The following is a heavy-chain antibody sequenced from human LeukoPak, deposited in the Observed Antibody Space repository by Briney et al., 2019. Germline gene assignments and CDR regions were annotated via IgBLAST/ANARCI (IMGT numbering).Heavy chain of an antibody. Sequence: ASVKVSCKASGYTFTDYYMHWARQAPGQGLEWMGWINPNSGGTNYAQKFQGRVTMTRDTSISAAYMELSRLRSDDTAVYYCARDSGYCSSTSCITPESFDYWGQGTLVTVSS. CDR3: ARDSGYCSSTSCITPESFDY. V-gene: IGHV1-2*02. D-gene: IGHD2-2*01. J-gene: IGHJ4*02. CDR2: INPNSGGT. CDR1: GYTFTDYY.